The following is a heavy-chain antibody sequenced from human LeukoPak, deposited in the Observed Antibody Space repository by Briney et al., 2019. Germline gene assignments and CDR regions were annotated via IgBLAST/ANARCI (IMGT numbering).Heavy chain of an antibody. J-gene: IGHJ3*02. D-gene: IGHD2-21*02. V-gene: IGHV3-74*01. Sequence: GGSLRLSCAASGFTFSSYWMHWVRQAPGKGLVWVSRINSDGSSTSYADSVKGRFTISRDNAKNTLYLQMNSLRAEDTALYYCARDPVTSPLVAFDIWGQGTTVTVSS. CDR1: GFTFSSYW. CDR2: INSDGSST. CDR3: ARDPVTSPLVAFDI.